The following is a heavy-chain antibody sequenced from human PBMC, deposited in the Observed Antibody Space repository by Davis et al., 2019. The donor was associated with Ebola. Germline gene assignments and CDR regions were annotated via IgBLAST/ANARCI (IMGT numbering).Heavy chain of an antibody. CDR1: GFTFSNYS. D-gene: IGHD5-12*01. J-gene: IGHJ4*02. CDR3: ARSSGYGLY. CDR2: ISSSGTYR. V-gene: IGHV3-21*06. Sequence: GGSLRLSCAASGFTFSNYSINWVRQAPGKGLEWVSSISSSGTYREYADSVKGRFTISRDNAKNSLYLQMDSLRDEDTAVYYCARSSGYGLYWGQGALVTVSS.